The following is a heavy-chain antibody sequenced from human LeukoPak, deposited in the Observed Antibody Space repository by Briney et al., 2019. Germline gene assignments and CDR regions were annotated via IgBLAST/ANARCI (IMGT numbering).Heavy chain of an antibody. D-gene: IGHD6-19*01. CDR2: INHSGST. V-gene: IGHV4-34*01. J-gene: IGHJ5*02. CDR1: GGSFSGYY. CDR3: ARKGSGWYRGWFDP. Sequence: SETLSLTCAVYGGSFSGYYWSWIRQPPGKGLEWIGEINHSGSTNHNPSLKSRVTISVDTSKNQFSLKLSSVTAADTAVYYCARKGSGWYRGWFDPWGQGTLVTVSS.